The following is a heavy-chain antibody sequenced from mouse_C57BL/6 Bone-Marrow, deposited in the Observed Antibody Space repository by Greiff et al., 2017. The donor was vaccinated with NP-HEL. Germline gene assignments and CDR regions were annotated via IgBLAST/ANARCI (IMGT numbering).Heavy chain of an antibody. CDR2: IDPANGNT. CDR3: ARRTDYYGSRGAMDY. D-gene: IGHD1-1*01. CDR1: GFNIKNTY. J-gene: IGHJ4*01. Sequence: VQLKESVAELVRPGASVKLSCTASGFNIKNTYMHWVKQRPEQGLEWIGRIDPANGNTKYAPKFQGKATITADTSSNTAYLQLSSLTSEDTAIYYCARRTDYYGSRGAMDYWGQGTSVTVSS. V-gene: IGHV14-3*01.